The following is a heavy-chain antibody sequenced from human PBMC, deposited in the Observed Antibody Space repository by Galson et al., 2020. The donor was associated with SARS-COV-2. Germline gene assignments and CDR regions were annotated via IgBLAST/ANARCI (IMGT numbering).Heavy chain of an antibody. J-gene: IGHJ6*02. CDR3: ARVGYYDSSGYSSDYYYGMDV. Sequence: SQTLSLTCAVYGGSFSGYYWSWIRQPPGKGLEWTGEINHSGTTNYIPSPKSRVTISVDTSKNQFSLKLSSVTAADTAVYYCARVGYYDSSGYSSDYYYGMDVWGQGTTVTVSS. CDR1: GGSFSGYY. CDR2: INHSGTT. D-gene: IGHD3-22*01. V-gene: IGHV4-34*01.